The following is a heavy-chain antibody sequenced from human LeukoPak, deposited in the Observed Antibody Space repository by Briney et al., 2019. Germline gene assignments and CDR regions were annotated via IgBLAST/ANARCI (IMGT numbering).Heavy chain of an antibody. Sequence: PSETLSLTCTAPGGSISSNYWSWFRQPPGKGLQWIGYVYYSGSTNYTHSLKSRVAISVDTSKNQVSLNVNSVTPADTAVYYCATLSGGDDAFYIWVQGTMVTVSS. V-gene: IGHV4-59*01. CDR2: VYYSGST. J-gene: IGHJ3*02. CDR3: ATLSGGDDAFYI. CDR1: GGSISSNY. D-gene: IGHD6-19*01.